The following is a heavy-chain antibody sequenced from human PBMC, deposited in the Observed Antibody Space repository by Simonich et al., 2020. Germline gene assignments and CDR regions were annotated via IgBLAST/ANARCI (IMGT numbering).Heavy chain of an antibody. Sequence: QVQLQQWCAGLLKPSETLSLTCAVYGGSFSGYYWSWIRQPPGKGLEWIGEINHSESTNYNPARNGRVTISVETSKNQVSLKLSSVTAADTAVYYGARGLRVAAAGTAFQHWGQGTLVTVSS. J-gene: IGHJ1*01. V-gene: IGHV4-34*01. D-gene: IGHD6-13*01. CDR3: ARGLRVAAAGTAFQH. CDR1: GGSFSGYY. CDR2: INHSEST.